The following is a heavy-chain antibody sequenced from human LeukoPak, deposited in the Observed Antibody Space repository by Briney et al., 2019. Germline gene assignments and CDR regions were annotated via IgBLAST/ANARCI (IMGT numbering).Heavy chain of an antibody. CDR3: ARDYYGSGSYYKWWFDP. CDR2: IYYSGST. Sequence: SETLSLTCTASGGSISSYYWSWTRQPPGKGLEWIGYIYYSGSTNYNPSLKSRVTISVDTSKNQFSLKLSSVTAADTAVYYCARDYYGSGSYYKWWFDPWGQGTLVTVCS. J-gene: IGHJ5*02. CDR1: GGSISSYY. D-gene: IGHD3-10*01. V-gene: IGHV4-59*01.